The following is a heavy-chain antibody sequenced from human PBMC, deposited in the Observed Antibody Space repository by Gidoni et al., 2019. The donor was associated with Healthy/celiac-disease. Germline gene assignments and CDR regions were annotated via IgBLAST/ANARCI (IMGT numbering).Heavy chain of an antibody. Sequence: EVQLLESGGGLVQPGGSLRLSCAASGFTFSSYAMSWVRQAPGKGLEWVSAISGSGGSTYYADSVKGRFTISRDNSKNTLYLQMNSLRAEDTAVYYCAKDPLGYCSGGSCYETLFYFDYWGQGTLVTVSS. D-gene: IGHD2-15*01. V-gene: IGHV3-23*01. CDR3: AKDPLGYCSGGSCYETLFYFDY. J-gene: IGHJ4*02. CDR2: ISGSGGST. CDR1: GFTFSSYA.